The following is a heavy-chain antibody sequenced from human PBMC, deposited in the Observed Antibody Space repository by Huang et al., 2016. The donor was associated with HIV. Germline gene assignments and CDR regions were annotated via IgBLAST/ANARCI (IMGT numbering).Heavy chain of an antibody. Sequence: VQLEQSGGGLVQPGESLRLSCLGSGYTFGSHAMIWVRQAPGKAPECLSYISDNGRTKHYADSVKGRFTIARDNGKNFLYLQMNSLKVDDTATYYCARDGGYNFWTGYPTYSFDSWGQGVLVTVSS. CDR2: ISDNGRTK. D-gene: IGHD3-3*01. CDR1: GYTFGSHA. CDR3: ARDGGYNFWTGYPTYSFDS. V-gene: IGHV3-23*04. J-gene: IGHJ4*02.